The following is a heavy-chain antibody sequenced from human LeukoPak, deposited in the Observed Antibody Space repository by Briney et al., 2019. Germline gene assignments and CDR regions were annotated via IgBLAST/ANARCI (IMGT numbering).Heavy chain of an antibody. J-gene: IGHJ5*02. CDR3: ARVTYYYDSGEDNWFDP. CDR1: VGTFSSYT. D-gene: IGHD3-22*01. V-gene: IGHV1-69*02. Sequence: SVKVSRKASVGTFSSYTISGVRQAPGRGVEWMGRIIPILGIANYAQKFQGRGTITADKSTSTAYMELSSLRSEDTAVYFCARVTYYYDSGEDNWFDPGGQGTPVTVSS. CDR2: IIPILGIA.